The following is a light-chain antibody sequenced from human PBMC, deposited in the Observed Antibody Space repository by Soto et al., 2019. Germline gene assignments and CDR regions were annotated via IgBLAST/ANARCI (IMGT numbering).Light chain of an antibody. CDR3: QHYNSDPWT. J-gene: IGKJ1*01. CDR2: DSS. Sequence: DVENTQAPSTPSASFGDRVTITCRASQSICRLLAWYQQRPGKTPKVLIYDSSTLESGVPARFSGSGSETEFTLTISSLQPEDSATYYCQHYNSDPWTFGQGTKVEIK. CDR1: QSICRL. V-gene: IGKV1-5*01.